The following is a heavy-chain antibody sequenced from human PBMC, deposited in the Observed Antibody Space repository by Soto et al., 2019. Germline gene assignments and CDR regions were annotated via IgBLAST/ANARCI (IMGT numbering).Heavy chain of an antibody. D-gene: IGHD4-4*01. J-gene: IGHJ4*02. CDR1: GGSISSYY. V-gene: IGHV4-59*01. CDR2: IYYSGST. CDR3: AGHAMTTVAHFDY. Sequence: SETLSLTCTVSGGSISSYYWSWIRQPPGRGLEWIGYIYYSGSTNYNPSLKSRVTISVDTSKNQFSLKLSFVTAADTAVYYCAGHAMTTVAHFDYWGQGTLVTVSS.